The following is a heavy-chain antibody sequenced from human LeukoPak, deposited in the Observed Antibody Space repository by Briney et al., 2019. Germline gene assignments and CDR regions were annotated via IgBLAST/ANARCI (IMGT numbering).Heavy chain of an antibody. CDR1: GYSISSSDY. D-gene: IGHD6-19*01. J-gene: IGHJ3*01. V-gene: IGHV4-38-2*01. CDR3: AKNSSGSAFDV. Sequence: PSETLSLACAVSGYSISSSDYWGWIRQPPGKGLEWIASIYYSGSTHYNPSLKSRVTISVDTSKRQFSLNVNPVTAADTAIYYCAKNSSGSAFDVWGQGTMVTVSS. CDR2: IYYSGST.